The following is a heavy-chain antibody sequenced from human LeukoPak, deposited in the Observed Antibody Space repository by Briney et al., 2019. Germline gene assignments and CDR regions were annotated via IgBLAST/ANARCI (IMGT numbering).Heavy chain of an antibody. CDR1: GYTFTGYY. CDR3: ARDHGGGDPGWFDP. CDR2: INPNSGGT. J-gene: IGHJ5*02. Sequence: ASVKVSCKASGYTFTGYYMHWVRQAPGQGLEWMGWINPNSGGTNYAQKLQGRVTMTRDTSISTAYMELSRLRSDDTAVYYCARDHGGGDPGWFDPWGQGTLVTVSS. D-gene: IGHD2-21*02. V-gene: IGHV1-2*02.